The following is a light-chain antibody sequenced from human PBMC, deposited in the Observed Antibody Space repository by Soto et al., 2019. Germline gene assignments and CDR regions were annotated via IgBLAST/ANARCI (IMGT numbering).Light chain of an antibody. Sequence: EIVMTQSPATLSVPPGERATLSCRASQSIRSNLAWYQQKPGQAPRLLIYDASTRATGIPARFSGSGSGTEFTLTISSLQSEDFAVYHCQQYHNWPSWTFGQGTKVDIK. CDR1: QSIRSN. CDR3: QQYHNWPSWT. V-gene: IGKV3-15*01. CDR2: DAS. J-gene: IGKJ1*01.